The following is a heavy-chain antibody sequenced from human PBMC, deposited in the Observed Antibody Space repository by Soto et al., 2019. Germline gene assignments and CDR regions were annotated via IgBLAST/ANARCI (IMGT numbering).Heavy chain of an antibody. Sequence: QVQLVQYGAEVKKPGASVKVSCKASGYTFTSYGISWVRQAPGQGLEWMGWISAYNGNTNYAQKLQGRVTMTTYTSTSTDYMELRSLRSDDEAVYYCAREYVGDGYSFDYWGQGTMVTVSS. CDR3: AREYVGDGYSFDY. J-gene: IGHJ4*02. CDR2: ISAYNGNT. V-gene: IGHV1-18*01. CDR1: GYTFTSYG. D-gene: IGHD4-4*01.